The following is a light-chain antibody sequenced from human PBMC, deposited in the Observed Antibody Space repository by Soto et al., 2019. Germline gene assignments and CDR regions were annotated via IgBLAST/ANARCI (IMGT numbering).Light chain of an antibody. Sequence: DKKMKISVSAVSGYVGDRVTITCRASQTISSWLAWYQQKPGKAPKLLIYKASTLKSGVPSRFSGSGSGTEFTLTICSLQPDDFAPYYCPLSNIYSEASAHGTKVDIK. CDR1: QTISSW. V-gene: IGKV1-5*03. CDR2: KAS. J-gene: IGKJ1*01. CDR3: PLSNIYSEA.